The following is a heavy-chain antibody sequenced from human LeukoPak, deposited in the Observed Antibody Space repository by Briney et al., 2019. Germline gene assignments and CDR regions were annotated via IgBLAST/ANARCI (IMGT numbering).Heavy chain of an antibody. J-gene: IGHJ4*02. CDR3: ARVPIAAADY. V-gene: IGHV3-53*01. Sequence: PGGSLRLSCAAFGFTVSSNYMSWVRQAPGKGLEWVSIIYSVGSTYYADSVKGRFTISRDNSKNTLYLQMNSLRAEDTAVYYCARVPIAAADYWGQGTLVTVSS. D-gene: IGHD6-13*01. CDR2: IYSVGST. CDR1: GFTVSSNY.